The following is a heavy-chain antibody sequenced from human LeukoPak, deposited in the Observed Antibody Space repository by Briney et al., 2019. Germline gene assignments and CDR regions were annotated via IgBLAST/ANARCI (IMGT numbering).Heavy chain of an antibody. Sequence: ASVNVSCKASGGTFSSYAISWVRQAPGQGLEWMGGIIPIFGTANYAQKFQGRVTITADESTSTAYMELSSLRSEDTAVYYCARYCSGGSCYPNDDAFDIWGQGTMVTVSS. V-gene: IGHV1-69*13. D-gene: IGHD2-15*01. CDR1: GGTFSSYA. J-gene: IGHJ3*02. CDR3: ARYCSGGSCYPNDDAFDI. CDR2: IIPIFGTA.